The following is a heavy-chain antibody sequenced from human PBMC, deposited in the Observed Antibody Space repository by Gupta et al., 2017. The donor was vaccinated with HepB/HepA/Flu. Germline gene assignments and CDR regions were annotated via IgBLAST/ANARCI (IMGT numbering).Heavy chain of an antibody. J-gene: IGHJ3*02. CDR3: ARGLGLLSDAFDI. CDR2: ISYDGSNK. D-gene: IGHD3-3*01. V-gene: IGHV3-30-3*01. Sequence: QVQLVESGGGVVQPGRSLRLSCAASGFTFSSYAMHWVRQAPGKGLEWVAVISYDGSNKYYADSVKGRFTISRDNSKNTLYLQMNSLRAEDTAVYYCARGLGLLSDAFDIWGQGTMVTVSS. CDR1: GFTFSSYA.